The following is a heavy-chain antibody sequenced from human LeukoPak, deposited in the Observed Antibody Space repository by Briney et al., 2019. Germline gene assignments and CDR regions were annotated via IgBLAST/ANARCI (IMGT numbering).Heavy chain of an antibody. CDR2: INPSGGST. J-gene: IGHJ4*02. Sequence: GASVKVSCKASGYTFTSYYMHWVRQAPGQGLEWMGIINPSGGSTSYAQKFQGRVTMTRDMSTSTVYMELSSLRSEDTAVYYCARDILEPKYCSSTSCPRRPFDYWGQGTLVTVSS. CDR3: ARDILEPKYCSSTSCPRRPFDY. D-gene: IGHD2-2*01. V-gene: IGHV1-46*01. CDR1: GYTFTSYY.